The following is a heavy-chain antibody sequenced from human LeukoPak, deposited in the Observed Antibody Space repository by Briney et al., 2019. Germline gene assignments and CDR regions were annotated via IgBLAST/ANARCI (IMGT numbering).Heavy chain of an antibody. D-gene: IGHD6-19*01. CDR2: INPNSGGT. V-gene: IGHV1-2*02. Sequence: ASVKLSCKASGYMFTGYYMHWVRQAPGQGLEWMGWINPNSGGTNYAQKFQGRVTMTRDTSISTAYMDLSRLRSDDTAVYYCARVVAVTGTPVFYMDVWGKGTTVTVSS. CDR1: GYMFTGYY. CDR3: ARVVAVTGTPVFYMDV. J-gene: IGHJ6*03.